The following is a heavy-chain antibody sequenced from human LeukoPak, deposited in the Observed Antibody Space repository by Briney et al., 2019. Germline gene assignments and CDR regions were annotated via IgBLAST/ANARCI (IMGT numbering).Heavy chain of an antibody. CDR3: ARAGIVGATRLGAFDI. CDR1: GYTFTSYA. CDR2: INTNTGNP. J-gene: IGHJ3*02. Sequence: ASVKVSCKASGYTFTSYAMNWVRQAPGQGLEWMGWINTNTGNPTYAQGFTGRFVFSLDTSVSTAYLQISSLKAEDTAVYYCARAGIVGATRLGAFDIWGQGTMVTVSS. D-gene: IGHD1-26*01. V-gene: IGHV7-4-1*02.